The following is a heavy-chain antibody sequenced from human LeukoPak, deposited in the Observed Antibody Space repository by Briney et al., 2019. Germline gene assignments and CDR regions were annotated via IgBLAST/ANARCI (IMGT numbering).Heavy chain of an antibody. V-gene: IGHV4-39*07. Sequence: IGSVYSGGSTYYIPSLKSRLTISLDTSKSQFSLKLSSVTAADTAVYYCARDGGNFDIDYWGQGTLVTVSS. D-gene: IGHD4-23*01. CDR2: VYSGGST. CDR3: ARDGGNFDIDY. J-gene: IGHJ4*02.